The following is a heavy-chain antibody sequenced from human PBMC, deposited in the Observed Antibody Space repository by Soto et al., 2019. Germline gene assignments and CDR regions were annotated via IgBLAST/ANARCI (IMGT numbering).Heavy chain of an antibody. J-gene: IGHJ6*02. Sequence: ASVKVSCKASGYTFTSYGISWVRQAPGQGLEWMGWISAYNGNTNYAQKLQGRVTMTTDTSTSTAYMELRSLRSDDTAVYYCARELRGSSAYYYGMDVWGQGTTVTVSS. V-gene: IGHV1-18*01. CDR3: ARELRGSSAYYYGMDV. CDR2: ISAYNGNT. CDR1: GYTFTSYG. D-gene: IGHD2-15*01.